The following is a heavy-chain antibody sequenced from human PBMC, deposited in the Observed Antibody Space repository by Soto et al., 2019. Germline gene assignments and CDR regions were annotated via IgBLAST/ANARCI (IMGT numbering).Heavy chain of an antibody. CDR1: GGSISSYY. CDR2: IYYSGST. D-gene: IGHD3-10*01. Sequence: SETLSLTCTVSGGSISSYYWSWIRQPPGKGLEWIGYIYYSGSTNYNPSLKSRVTISVDTSKNQFSLKLSSVTAADTAVYYCARHRPSGSYFWFDPWGQGTLVTVSS. CDR3: ARHRPSGSYFWFDP. J-gene: IGHJ5*02. V-gene: IGHV4-59*08.